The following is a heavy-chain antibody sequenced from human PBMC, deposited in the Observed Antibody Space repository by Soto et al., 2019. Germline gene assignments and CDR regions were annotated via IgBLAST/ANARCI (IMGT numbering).Heavy chain of an antibody. CDR1: GFIFSNYA. CDR3: AKESIAAGDYNWFDP. Sequence: EVQLLESGGGLVQTGGSLRVSCVASGFIFSNYAMSWVRQAPGKGLEWVSGISGGGGSTYYTDSVKGRFTISRDNSKNTLYLQMNRLRDEDTAIYYCAKESIAAGDYNWFDPGGQGTLVTVSA. D-gene: IGHD6-13*01. J-gene: IGHJ5*02. CDR2: ISGGGGST. V-gene: IGHV3-23*01.